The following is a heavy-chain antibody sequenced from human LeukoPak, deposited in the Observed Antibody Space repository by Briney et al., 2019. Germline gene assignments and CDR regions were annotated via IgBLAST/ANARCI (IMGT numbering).Heavy chain of an antibody. CDR3: ARVGGLDLTNWFDP. CDR2: INAGNGNT. D-gene: IGHD3/OR15-3a*01. Sequence: ASVKVSCKASGYTFTSYAMHWVRQAPGQRLEWMGWINAGNGNTKYSQEFQGRVTITRDTSASTAYMELSSLRSEDTAVYYCARVGGLDLTNWFDPWGQGTLVTVSS. J-gene: IGHJ5*02. CDR1: GYTFTSYA. V-gene: IGHV1-3*01.